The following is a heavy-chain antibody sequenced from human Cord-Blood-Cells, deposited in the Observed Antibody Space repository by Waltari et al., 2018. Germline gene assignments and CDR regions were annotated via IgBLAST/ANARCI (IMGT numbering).Heavy chain of an antibody. Sequence: QVQLQQWGAGLLKPSETLSLTCAVYGGSFSGYYWRWIRQPPGKGLEWIGEINHSGSTNYNPSLKSRVTISVDTSKNQFSLKLSSVTAADTAVYYCARGPSGFWSGYYGSWWFDPWGQGTLVTVSS. CDR2: INHSGST. V-gene: IGHV4-34*01. CDR1: GGSFSGYY. J-gene: IGHJ5*02. D-gene: IGHD3-3*01. CDR3: ARGPSGFWSGYYGSWWFDP.